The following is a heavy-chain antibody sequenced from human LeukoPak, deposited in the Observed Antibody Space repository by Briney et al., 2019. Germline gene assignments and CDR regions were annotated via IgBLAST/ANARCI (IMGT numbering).Heavy chain of an antibody. Sequence: SETLSPTCTVSGGSLSSGDYYWSWIRQPPGKGLKWIGYISYSGSTYYNPSLKSRVTISVDTSKNQFSLNLSSMTAADTAVYYCARVGSDCGDHAGRLGWFDPWGQGTLVTVSS. V-gene: IGHV4-30-4*01. J-gene: IGHJ5*02. CDR2: ISYSGST. CDR1: GGSLSSGDYY. CDR3: ARVGSDCGDHAGRLGWFDP. D-gene: IGHD4-17*01.